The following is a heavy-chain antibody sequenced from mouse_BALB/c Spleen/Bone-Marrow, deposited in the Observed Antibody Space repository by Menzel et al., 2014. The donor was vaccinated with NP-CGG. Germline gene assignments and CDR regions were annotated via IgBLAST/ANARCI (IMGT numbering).Heavy chain of an antibody. CDR3: AFGNYDFDY. J-gene: IGHJ2*01. CDR2: IYPGDGYT. Sequence: VQLQQSGAELVRPGSSVKISCKASGYAFSSYWMNWVTQRPGQGLEWIGQIYPGDGYTNYSGKFKGKATLTADESSSTAYMQLSSLTSEDSAVYFCAFGNYDFDYWGQGTTLTVSS. V-gene: IGHV1-80*01. CDR1: GYAFSSYW. D-gene: IGHD2-1*01.